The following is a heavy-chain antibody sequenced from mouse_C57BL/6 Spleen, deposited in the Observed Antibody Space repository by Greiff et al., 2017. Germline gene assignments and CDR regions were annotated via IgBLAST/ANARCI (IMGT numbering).Heavy chain of an antibody. CDR3: TRDLYYYGSSPYYYAMDY. CDR1: GFTFSSYA. J-gene: IGHJ4*01. CDR2: ISSGGDYI. D-gene: IGHD1-1*01. V-gene: IGHV5-9-1*02. Sequence: EVKLMESGEGLVKPGGSLKLSCAASGFTFSSYAMSWVRQTPEQRLEWVAYISSGGDYIYYADTVKGRFTISRDNARNTLYLQMSSLKSEDTAMYYCTRDLYYYGSSPYYYAMDYWGQGTSVTVSS.